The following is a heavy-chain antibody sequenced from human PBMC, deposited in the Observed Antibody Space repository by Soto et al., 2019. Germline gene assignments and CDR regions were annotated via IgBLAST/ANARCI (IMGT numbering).Heavy chain of an antibody. J-gene: IGHJ4*01. CDR3: AFKGTFHSHY. V-gene: IGHV3-23*01. CDR2: ISTSGDRP. CDR1: GFAFSGYA. D-gene: IGHD3-10*01. Sequence: PWGSLRLSCAGSGFAFSGYAITCFRQSPGKGLEWVSVISTSGDRPDYADSVKGRFTIPRDNSKNMLYLQMNSLRVEDTAIYYCAFKGTFHSHYWGHGTPVTVSS.